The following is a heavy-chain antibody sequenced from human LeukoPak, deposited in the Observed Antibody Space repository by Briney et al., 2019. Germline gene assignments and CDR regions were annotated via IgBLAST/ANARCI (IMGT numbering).Heavy chain of an antibody. D-gene: IGHD6-13*01. CDR1: GGSISSYY. Sequence: PSETLSLTCTVSGGSISSYYWSWIRQPPGEGLEWIGYIFFTGNTNYNPSLRSRVTISIDTSKNQFSLHLSSVTAADTAVYYCARHAGADYSSWNYFDYWGQGTLVTVSS. CDR2: IFFTGNT. J-gene: IGHJ4*02. CDR3: ARHAGADYSSWNYFDY. V-gene: IGHV4-59*08.